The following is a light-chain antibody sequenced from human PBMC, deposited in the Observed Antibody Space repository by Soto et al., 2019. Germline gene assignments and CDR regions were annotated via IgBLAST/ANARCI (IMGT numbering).Light chain of an antibody. CDR1: QGIRND. J-gene: IGKJ1*01. CDR3: LQHNSYPRT. V-gene: IGKV1-17*01. Sequence: DIQMTQSPSSLSASVGDRVTIICRASQGIRNDLDWYQQKPGKAPKRLIYAASSLQSGVPSRFSGSGSGTEFTLTISSLQPEDFATYYCLQHNSYPRTFGQGTKVEIK. CDR2: AAS.